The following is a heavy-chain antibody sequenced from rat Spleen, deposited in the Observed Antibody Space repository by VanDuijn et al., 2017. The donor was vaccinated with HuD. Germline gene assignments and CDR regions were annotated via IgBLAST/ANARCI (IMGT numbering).Heavy chain of an antibody. V-gene: IGHV5-46*01. CDR3: ASPRPWYPFAY. D-gene: IGHD3-8*01. CDR1: GYIFSSFP. J-gene: IGHJ3*01. CDR2: ISSSGDST. Sequence: EVQLVESGGGLVQHGRSVKLSCAASGYIFSSFPMAGVRQAPTKGLEWVATISSSGDSTDCRDSVKGRFTISRDNAESTLYLQMDSLRSEDTATYYCASPRPWYPFAYWGQGTLVTVSS.